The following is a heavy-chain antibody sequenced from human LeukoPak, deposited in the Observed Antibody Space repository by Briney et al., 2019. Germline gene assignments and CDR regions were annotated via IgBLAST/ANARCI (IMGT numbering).Heavy chain of an antibody. J-gene: IGHJ4*02. CDR1: GGSFSGYY. D-gene: IGHD3-10*01. CDR3: ARGSRGYKGIPDY. Sequence: PSETLSLTCAVYGGSFSGYYWCWIRQPPGKGLEWIGEINHSGSTNYNPSLKSRVTISVDTSKNQFSLKLSSVTAADTAVYYCARGSRGYKGIPDYWGQGTLVTVSS. CDR2: INHSGST. V-gene: IGHV4-34*01.